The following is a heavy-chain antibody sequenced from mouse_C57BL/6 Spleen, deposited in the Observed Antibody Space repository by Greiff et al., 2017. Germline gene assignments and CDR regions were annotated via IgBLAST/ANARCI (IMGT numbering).Heavy chain of an antibody. V-gene: IGHV5-6*01. CDR3: ARPGGYAMDY. J-gene: IGHJ4*01. CDR2: ISSGGSYT. Sequence: VQLKESGGDLVKPGGSLKLSCAASGFTFSSYGMSWVRQTPDKRLEWAATISSGGSYTYYPDSVKGRFTISRDNAKNTLYLQMSSLKSEDTAMYYCARPGGYAMDYWGQGTSVTVSS. CDR1: GFTFSSYG.